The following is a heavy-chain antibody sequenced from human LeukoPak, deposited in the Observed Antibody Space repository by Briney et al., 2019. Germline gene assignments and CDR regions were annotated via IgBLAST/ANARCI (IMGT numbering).Heavy chain of an antibody. Sequence: PGGSLRLSCAASGFTFSSYAMHWVRQAPGKGLEGVAVISYDGSNKYYADSVKGRFTISRDNSKNTLYLQMNSLRAEDTPVYYCARDSSGGWTYFDYWGQGTLVTVSS. V-gene: IGHV3-30*04. CDR1: GFTFSSYA. CDR2: ISYDGSNK. D-gene: IGHD6-19*01. CDR3: ARDSSGGWTYFDY. J-gene: IGHJ4*02.